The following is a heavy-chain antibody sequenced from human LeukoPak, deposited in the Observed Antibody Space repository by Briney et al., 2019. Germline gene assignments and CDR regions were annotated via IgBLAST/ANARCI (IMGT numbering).Heavy chain of an antibody. CDR2: IYPGDADT. V-gene: IGHV5-51*01. CDR1: GYSFTSYW. Sequence: GSLKISCKGSGYSFTSYWIGWVRQMPGKGLEWIGIIYPGDADTRYSPSFQGQVTISADNSISPAYLQWSSMKASDTAMYYCARPKYSSSWYSGFDPWGQGTLVTVSS. J-gene: IGHJ5*02. CDR3: ARPKYSSSWYSGFDP. D-gene: IGHD6-13*01.